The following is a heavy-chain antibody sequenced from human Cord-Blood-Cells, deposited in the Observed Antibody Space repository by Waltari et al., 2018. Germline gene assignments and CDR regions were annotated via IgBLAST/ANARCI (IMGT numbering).Heavy chain of an antibody. CDR1: GGSFSGYY. V-gene: IGHV4-34*01. J-gene: IGHJ4*02. Sequence: QVQLQQWDAGLLKPSETLSLTCAVYGGSFSGYYWSWIRQPPGKGLEWIGEINHSGSTNYNPSLKSRVTISVDTSKNQFSLKLSSVTAADTAVYYCASARIAAAGTFDYWGQGTLVTVSS. CDR3: ASARIAAAGTFDY. CDR2: INHSGST. D-gene: IGHD6-13*01.